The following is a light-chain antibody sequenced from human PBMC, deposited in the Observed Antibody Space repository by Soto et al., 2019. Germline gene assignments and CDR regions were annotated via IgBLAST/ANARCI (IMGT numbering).Light chain of an antibody. Sequence: QSVPTQPASVSVSPGQSITISCTGTSSDVGGYNYVSWYQQHPGKAYKLMIYEVSNRPSGVSDRFSGSKSGNSASLTISGLQAEDVADYYCGSYTSSRIYGVGAGTMV. J-gene: IGLJ1*01. V-gene: IGLV2-14*01. CDR1: SSDVGGYNY. CDR3: GSYTSSRIYG. CDR2: EVS.